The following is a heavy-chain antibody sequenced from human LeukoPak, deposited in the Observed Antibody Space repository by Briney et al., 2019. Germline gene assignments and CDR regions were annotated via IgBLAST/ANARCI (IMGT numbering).Heavy chain of an antibody. CDR3: ARLPLLWFGDIDY. J-gene: IGHJ4*02. V-gene: IGHV4-39*07. D-gene: IGHD3-10*01. Sequence: SETLSLTCTVSGGSVSDSSFYWGWLRQPPGKGLEWIGDIYFTGSTYYNPSVKSRVTMSLDTSKNQVSLKLSSVTAADTAVYYCARLPLLWFGDIDYWGQGTLVTVSS. CDR1: GGSVSDSSFY. CDR2: IYFTGST.